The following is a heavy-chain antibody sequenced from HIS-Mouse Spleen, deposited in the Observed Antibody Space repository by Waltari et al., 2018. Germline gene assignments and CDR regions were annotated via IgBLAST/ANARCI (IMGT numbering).Heavy chain of an antibody. CDR3: ARGRGYSYGGLFDY. Sequence: QVQLQQWGAGLLKPSETLSLTCAVYGGSFSGYYWSWIRQPPGKGLAWIGEINHNGSTTSNPSLKSRVTISVDTSKNQFSLKLSSVTAADTAVYYCARGRGYSYGGLFDYWGQGTLVTVSS. D-gene: IGHD5-18*01. V-gene: IGHV4-34*01. J-gene: IGHJ4*02. CDR2: INHNGST. CDR1: GGSFSGYY.